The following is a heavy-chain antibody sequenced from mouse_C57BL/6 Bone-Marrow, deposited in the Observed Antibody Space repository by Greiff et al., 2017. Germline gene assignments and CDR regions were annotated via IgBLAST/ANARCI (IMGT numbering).Heavy chain of an antibody. Sequence: EVQGVESGEGLVKPRGSLKLSCAASGFTFSSYAMSWVRQTPEKRLEWVAYISSGGDYTYYADTVKGRFTISRDNAKNALYLQMSSLKSEDTAMYYCTRTYYDYDGGYWGQGTSVTVSS. D-gene: IGHD2-4*01. J-gene: IGHJ4*01. CDR3: TRTYYDYDGGY. CDR2: ISSGGDYT. CDR1: GFTFSSYA. V-gene: IGHV5-9-1*02.